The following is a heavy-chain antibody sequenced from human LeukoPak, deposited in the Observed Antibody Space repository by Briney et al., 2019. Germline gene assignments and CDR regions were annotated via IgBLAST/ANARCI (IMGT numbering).Heavy chain of an antibody. CDR1: GFTFDDYG. V-gene: IGHV3-20*04. CDR2: INWNGGST. J-gene: IGHJ4*02. CDR3: ARGYFDWLPDY. D-gene: IGHD3-9*01. Sequence: GGSLRLSCVASGFTFDDYGMSWVRQAPGKGLEWVSGINWNGGSTGYADSVKGRFTISRDNAKNSLYLQMNSLRAEDTAVYYCARGYFDWLPDYWGQGTLVTVSS.